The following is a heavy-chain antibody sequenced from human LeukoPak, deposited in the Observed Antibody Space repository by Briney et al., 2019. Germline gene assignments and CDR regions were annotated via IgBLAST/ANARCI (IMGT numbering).Heavy chain of an antibody. CDR1: GYTFTSYG. V-gene: IGHV1-69*13. D-gene: IGHD3-3*01. CDR2: IIPIFGTA. J-gene: IGHJ4*02. Sequence: ASVKVSCKASGYTFTSYGISWVRQAPGQGLEWMGGIIPIFGTANYAQKFQGRVTITADESTSTAYMELSSLRSEDTAVYYCARPRTYYDSWSGYPPFDYWGQGALVTVSS. CDR3: ARPRTYYDSWSGYPPFDY.